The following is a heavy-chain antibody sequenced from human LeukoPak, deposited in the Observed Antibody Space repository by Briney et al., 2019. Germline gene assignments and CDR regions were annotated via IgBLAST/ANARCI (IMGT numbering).Heavy chain of an antibody. CDR3: ANGGYYDSSGYYSSAR. J-gene: IGHJ4*02. D-gene: IGHD3-22*01. V-gene: IGHV3-30*18. CDR2: ISYDGSNK. CDR1: GFTFRNHG. Sequence: GGSLRLSCAASGFTFRNHGMHWVRQAPGKGLEWVAVISYDGSNKYYADSVKGRFTISRDNSKNTLYLQMNSLRAEDTAVYYCANGGYYDSSGYYSSARWGQGTLVTVSS.